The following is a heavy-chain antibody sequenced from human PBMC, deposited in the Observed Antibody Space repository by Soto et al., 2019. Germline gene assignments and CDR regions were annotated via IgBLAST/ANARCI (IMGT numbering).Heavy chain of an antibody. D-gene: IGHD1-7*01. CDR2: IWYDGSNT. CDR3: ARDGIGGTPFRGLLDY. CDR1: GSIFSGYG. V-gene: IGHV3-33*01. J-gene: IGHJ4*02. Sequence: QVQLVESGGGVVQPGGSLRLSCAAPGSIFSGYGMHWVRQAPGKGLAWVAVIWYDGSNTYYADSVKGRFSISRDNSNNMLYLQMNSLRAEDTAVYYCARDGIGGTPFRGLLDYWGQGTLVTVSS.